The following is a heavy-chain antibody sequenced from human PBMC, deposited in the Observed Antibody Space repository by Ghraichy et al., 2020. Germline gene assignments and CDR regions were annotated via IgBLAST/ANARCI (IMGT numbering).Heavy chain of an antibody. CDR2: INHSGST. D-gene: IGHD2-2*01. Sequence: SETLSLTCAVYGGSFSGYYWSWIRQPPGKGLEWIGEINHSGSTNYNPSLKSRVTVSVDTSKNQFSLKLSSVTAADTAVYYCARVIRYCSSTSCYLSSPDDAFDIWGQGTMVTVSS. J-gene: IGHJ3*02. CDR3: ARVIRYCSSTSCYLSSPDDAFDI. CDR1: GGSFSGYY. V-gene: IGHV4-34*01.